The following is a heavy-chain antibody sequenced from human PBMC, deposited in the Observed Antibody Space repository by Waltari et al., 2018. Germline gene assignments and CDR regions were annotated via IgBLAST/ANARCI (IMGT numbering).Heavy chain of an antibody. CDR2: IYHSGST. CDR1: GYSISRGYY. J-gene: IGHJ4*02. D-gene: IGHD4-17*01. V-gene: IGHV4-38-2*02. Sequence: QVQLQESGPGLVKPSETLSLTCTVSGYSISRGYYWGWIRPPPGKGLEWIGSIYHSGSTYYNPSLKSRVTISVDTSKNQFSLKLSSVTAADTAVYYCATSHYGDYVGAFDYWGQGTLVTVSS. CDR3: ATSHYGDYVGAFDY.